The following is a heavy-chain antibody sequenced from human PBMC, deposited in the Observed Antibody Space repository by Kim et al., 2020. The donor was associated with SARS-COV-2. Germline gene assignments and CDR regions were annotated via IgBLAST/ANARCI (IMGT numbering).Heavy chain of an antibody. D-gene: IGHD4-17*01. CDR1: GFTFSSYA. CDR3: ARGKGSYGDPTDY. J-gene: IGHJ4*02. V-gene: IGHV3-30-3*01. CDR2: ISYDGSNK. Sequence: GGSLRLSCAASGFTFSSYAMHWVRQAPGKGLEWVAVISYDGSNKYYADSVKGRFTISRDNSKNTLYLQMNSLRAEDTAVYYCARGKGSYGDPTDYWGQGTLVTVSP.